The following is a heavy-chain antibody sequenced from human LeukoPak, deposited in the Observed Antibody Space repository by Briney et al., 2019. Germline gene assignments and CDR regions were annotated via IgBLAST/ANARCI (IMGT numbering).Heavy chain of an antibody. CDR2: IYYSGST. CDR1: VGSISSYY. Sequence: PSETLSLTCTVSVGSISSYYWSWIRQPPGKGLEWIGYIYYSGSTNYNPSLKSRVTISVDTSKNQFSLKLSSVTAADTAVYYCARVRYSGSYFYFAVWGQGTLVTVSS. CDR3: ARVRYSGSYFYFAV. J-gene: IGHJ4*02. V-gene: IGHV4-59*01. D-gene: IGHD1-26*01.